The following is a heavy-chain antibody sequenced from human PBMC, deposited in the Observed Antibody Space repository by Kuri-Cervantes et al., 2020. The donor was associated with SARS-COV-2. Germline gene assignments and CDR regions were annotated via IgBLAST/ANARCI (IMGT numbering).Heavy chain of an antibody. J-gene: IGHJ6*02. CDR3: ARDRAGYCSSTSCYRYYYYGMDV. CDR1: GFTFSSYG. Sequence: GESLKISCAASGFTFSSYGMGWVRQAPGKGLDWVAHTWNDGGQKYYADSVKGRFTISRDNSKIMLYLQMDSLRAEDTAVYYCARDRAGYCSSTSCYRYYYYGMDVWGQGTTVTVSS. D-gene: IGHD2-2*02. V-gene: IGHV3-41*02. CDR2: TWNDGGQK.